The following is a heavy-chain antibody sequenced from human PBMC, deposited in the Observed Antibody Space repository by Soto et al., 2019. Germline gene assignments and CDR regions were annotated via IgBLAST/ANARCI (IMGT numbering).Heavy chain of an antibody. CDR1: VGSISSYY. V-gene: IGHV4-4*07. CDR2: IYTSGSA. D-gene: IGHD3-3*01. CDR3: ARDTAKDFWSGYSPYTWFDP. J-gene: IGHJ5*02. Sequence: SETLSLTCPVSVGSISSYYCSLLRQPSGKGLERIGRIYTSGSANYNPSLKSGVNMSVVTSKNQFSLKLSSVTAADTAVYYCARDTAKDFWSGYSPYTWFDPWGQGTLVTVSS.